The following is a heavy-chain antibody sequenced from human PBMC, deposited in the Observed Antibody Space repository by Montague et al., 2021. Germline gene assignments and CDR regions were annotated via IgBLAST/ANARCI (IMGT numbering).Heavy chain of an antibody. CDR2: MFYGGAT. CDR3: AKQDYFVSGTSYKGFDP. D-gene: IGHD3-10*01. J-gene: IGHJ5*02. CDR1: SGSIFHAH. V-gene: IGHV4-59*08. Sequence: SDTLSLTCTVSSGSIFHAHRSWVRQPPGKGLEWLGSMFYGGATSNNPSLKSRVTMSIDTSTNQFSLKLSFVTAADTAVYYCAKQDYFVSGTSYKGFDPWGQGILVTVSS.